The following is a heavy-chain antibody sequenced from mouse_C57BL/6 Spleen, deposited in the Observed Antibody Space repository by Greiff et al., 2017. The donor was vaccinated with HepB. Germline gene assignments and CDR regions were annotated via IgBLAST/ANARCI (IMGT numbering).Heavy chain of an antibody. CDR2: IDPSDSET. D-gene: IGHD1-1*01. V-gene: IGHV1-52*01. Sequence: QVQLQQSGAELVRPGSSVKLSCKASGYTFTSYWMHWVKQRPIQGLEWIGNIDPSDSETHYNQKFKDKATLTVDKSSSTAYMQLSSLTSEDSAVYYCARSPTVVAPQFGYWGQGTLVTVSA. J-gene: IGHJ3*01. CDR1: GYTFTSYW. CDR3: ARSPTVVAPQFGY.